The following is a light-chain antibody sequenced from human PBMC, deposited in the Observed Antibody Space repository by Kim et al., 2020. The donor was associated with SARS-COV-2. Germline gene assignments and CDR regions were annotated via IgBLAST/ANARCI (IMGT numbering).Light chain of an antibody. CDR1: QSVSNSY. CDR3: QQYSRPPLT. CDR2: AAT. V-gene: IGKV3-20*01. Sequence: WSPGERATPSCRARQSVSNSYLAWYQQKPGQAPRLLIFAATSRATGIPDRFSGSGSGTDFTLTISGLEPEDFAVYYCQQYSRPPLTFGGGTKLEI. J-gene: IGKJ4*01.